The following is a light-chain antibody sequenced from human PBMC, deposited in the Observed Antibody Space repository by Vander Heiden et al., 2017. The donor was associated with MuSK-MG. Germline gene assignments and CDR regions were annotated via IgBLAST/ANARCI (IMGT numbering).Light chain of an antibody. V-gene: IGKV3-15*01. CDR2: GAS. Sequence: EIVMTQSPATLSVSPGEAAALSCRASQSVTNNLAWYQQKFGQAPRLRIYGASIRATGLPARFSGSGSATEFTLTSSNVQSEDFAVYYCQQYDTWPYTFGQGTKVDIK. J-gene: IGKJ2*01. CDR1: QSVTNN. CDR3: QQYDTWPYT.